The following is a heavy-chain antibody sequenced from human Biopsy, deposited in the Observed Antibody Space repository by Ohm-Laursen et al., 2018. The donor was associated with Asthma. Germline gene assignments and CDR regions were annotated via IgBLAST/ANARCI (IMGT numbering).Heavy chain of an antibody. V-gene: IGHV3-23*01. Sequence: SLRLSCTASGFTFSNYAMSWVRQAPGKGLEWVSSITGSGGFTYYADSVKGRFTISRDKSENTLYLQMNSLTAEDTAVYYCARISRGVRIGLDSWGQGTLVTVSS. CDR3: ARISRGVRIGLDS. CDR1: GFTFSNYA. D-gene: IGHD3-10*01. J-gene: IGHJ4*02. CDR2: ITGSGGFT.